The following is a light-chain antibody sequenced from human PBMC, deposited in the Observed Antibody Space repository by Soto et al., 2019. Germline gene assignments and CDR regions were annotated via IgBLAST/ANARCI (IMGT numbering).Light chain of an antibody. V-gene: IGLV1-40*01. CDR1: SSNIGAGYD. Sequence: QSLLSQPPSLSGAPGQRVTISCTGSSSNIGAGYDAHWFQQVPGTAPKLLIYGSTNRPSGVPDRFSGSKSGTSASLAITGLQAEDEADYYCQSYDSSLGGNYVFGTGTKVTVL. J-gene: IGLJ1*01. CDR3: QSYDSSLGGNYV. CDR2: GST.